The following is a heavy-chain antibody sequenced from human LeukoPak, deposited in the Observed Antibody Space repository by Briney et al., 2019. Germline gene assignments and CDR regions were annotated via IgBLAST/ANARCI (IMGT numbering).Heavy chain of an antibody. J-gene: IGHJ6*02. CDR3: AREDWNQGGYYYGMDV. V-gene: IGHV3-48*03. CDR1: GFTFSSYE. Sequence: GGSLGLSCAASGFTFSSYEMNWVRQAPGKGLEWVSYISSSGSTIYYADSVKGRFTISRDNAKNSLYLQMNSLRAEDTAVYYCAREDWNQGGYYYGMDVWGQGTTVTVSS. D-gene: IGHD1-1*01. CDR2: ISSSGSTI.